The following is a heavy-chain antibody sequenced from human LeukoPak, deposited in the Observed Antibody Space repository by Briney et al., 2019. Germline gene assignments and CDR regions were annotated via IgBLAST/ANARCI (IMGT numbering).Heavy chain of an antibody. CDR3: ARNYDFWSGYEYYMDV. V-gene: IGHV1-18*01. Sequence: ASVKVSCKASGYTFTSYGISWVRQAPGQGLEWMGWISAYNGNTNYAQKLQGRVTMTTDTSTSTAYMELRSLRSDDTAVYYCARNYDFWSGYEYYMDVWGKGTTVTVSS. J-gene: IGHJ6*03. D-gene: IGHD3-3*01. CDR2: ISAYNGNT. CDR1: GYTFTSYG.